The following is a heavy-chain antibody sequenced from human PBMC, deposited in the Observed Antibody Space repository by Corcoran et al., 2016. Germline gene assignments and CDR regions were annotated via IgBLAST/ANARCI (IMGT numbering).Heavy chain of an antibody. J-gene: IGHJ4*02. CDR1: GFTFSNAW. D-gene: IGHD3-10*01. CDR2: IKSKTDGGTT. V-gene: IGHV3-15*07. Sequence: EVQLVESGGGLVKPGGSLRLSCAASGFTFSNAWMNWVRQAPGKGLEWVGRIKSKTDGGTTDYAAPVKGRVTISREDSINTLYLQMNSLKPEDPAAYYCTTHPYGSGSYYVVEFDYWGQVTLVTVSS. CDR3: TTHPYGSGSYYVVEFDY.